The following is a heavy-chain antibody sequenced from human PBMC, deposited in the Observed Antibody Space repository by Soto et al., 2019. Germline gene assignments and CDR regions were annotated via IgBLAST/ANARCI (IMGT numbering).Heavy chain of an antibody. Sequence: GASVKGCCKASGYPFTSYDVNWVRQATGQGLERMGWMNPNSGNTGYAQKFQGRVTMTRNTSISTAYMELSGLRSEDTAVYYCASGGWSIAARGGYYYYGMDVWGQGTTVTVSS. CDR2: MNPNSGNT. CDR1: GYPFTSYD. V-gene: IGHV1-8*01. CDR3: ASGGWSIAARGGYYYYGMDV. J-gene: IGHJ6*01. D-gene: IGHD6-6*01.